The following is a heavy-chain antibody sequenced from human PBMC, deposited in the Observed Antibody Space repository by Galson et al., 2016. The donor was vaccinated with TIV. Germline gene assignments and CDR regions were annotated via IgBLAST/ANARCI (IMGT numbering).Heavy chain of an antibody. CDR1: GYTFTSFD. Sequence: SVKVSCKASGYTFTSFDISWIRQAPGQGLEWMGWMSPSNGNTGYAQKFRGRITMTRHPSTTTVYMELSGLTSEDTAVYYCARGHYYDSSGYSFDFWGQGPWSPSPQ. CDR2: MSPSNGNT. D-gene: IGHD3-22*01. CDR3: ARGHYYDSSGYSFDF. V-gene: IGHV1-8*01. J-gene: IGHJ4*02.